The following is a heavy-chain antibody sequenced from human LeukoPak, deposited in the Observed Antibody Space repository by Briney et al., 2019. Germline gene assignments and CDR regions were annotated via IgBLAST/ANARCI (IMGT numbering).Heavy chain of an antibody. V-gene: IGHV1-18*01. CDR3: AREGYTSGFPFDI. Sequence: ASVKVSCKASGYSFINYGISWVRQAPGQGLEWMGWISVNNGDTNFAQKLQGRVTMTTDTSTSTAYMELRSLRSDDTAVYYFAREGYTSGFPFDIWGQGTMVTVSS. J-gene: IGHJ3*02. CDR2: ISVNNGDT. CDR1: GYSFINYG. D-gene: IGHD6-19*01.